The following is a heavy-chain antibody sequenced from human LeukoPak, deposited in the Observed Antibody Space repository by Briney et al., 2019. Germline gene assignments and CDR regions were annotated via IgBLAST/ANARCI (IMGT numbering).Heavy chain of an antibody. J-gene: IGHJ4*02. V-gene: IGHV3-30*02. CDR3: ATHCSGTACHRDY. CDR1: GFTFGSSA. Sequence: PGGSLRLSCAASGFTFGSSAMHWVRQTPGKGLECVAFIQFDGSYKHYSDPVKGRFTISRDNSKSTLYLQMNSLRPEDTAVYYCATHCSGTACHRDYWGQGTLVTVSS. D-gene: IGHD2-2*01. CDR2: IQFDGSYK.